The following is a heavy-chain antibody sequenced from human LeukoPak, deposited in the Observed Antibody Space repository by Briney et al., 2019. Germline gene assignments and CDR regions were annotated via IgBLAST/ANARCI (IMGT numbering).Heavy chain of an antibody. CDR2: IKQDGSEK. J-gene: IGHJ4*02. CDR1: GFTFSDFW. CDR3: AREGTASGELHY. V-gene: IGHV3-7*01. Sequence: PGGSLRLSCAASGFTFSDFWMSWVRQAPGKGLEWVANIKQDGSEKNYVDSVKGRFTISRDNAKNSLFLQMNSLRAEDTAVYYCAREGTASGELHYWGQGTLVTVSS. D-gene: IGHD6-13*01.